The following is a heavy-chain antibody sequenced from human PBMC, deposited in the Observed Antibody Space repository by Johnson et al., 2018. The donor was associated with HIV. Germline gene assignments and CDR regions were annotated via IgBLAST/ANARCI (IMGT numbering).Heavy chain of an antibody. D-gene: IGHD3-16*01. Sequence: MQLVESGGGLVQPGGSLRLSCAASGFTVSSNYMSWVRQAPGKGLEWVSVIYSGGTTYYADSVKGRFTISRDTSENTVHLQMNDLRAEETAVYYCAREALPRGLQSSFGGAFDIWGQGTMVTVSS. V-gene: IGHV3-66*01. CDR1: GFTVSSNY. CDR2: IYSGGTT. J-gene: IGHJ3*02. CDR3: AREALPRGLQSSFGGAFDI.